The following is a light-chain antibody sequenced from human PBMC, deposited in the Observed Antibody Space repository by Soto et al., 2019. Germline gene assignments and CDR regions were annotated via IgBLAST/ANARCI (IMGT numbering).Light chain of an antibody. Sequence: QSVLTQPPSVSGAPGQRVTISCIGSSSNIGTGYDVHWYQQLPGTAPKLLIYVNTNRPSGVPDRFSGSKSGTSASLAITGLQAEDEADYYCQSYDSRLSGVVFGGGTKLTVL. CDR3: QSYDSRLSGVV. CDR2: VNT. J-gene: IGLJ2*01. CDR1: SSNIGTGYD. V-gene: IGLV1-40*01.